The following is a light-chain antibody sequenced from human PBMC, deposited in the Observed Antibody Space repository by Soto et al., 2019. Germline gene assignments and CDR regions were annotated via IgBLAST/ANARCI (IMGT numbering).Light chain of an antibody. Sequence: EIVLTQSPGTLSLSPGERATPSCRASQSVSSSYLAWYQQKPGQAPRLLIYGASSRATGIPDRFSGSGSGTDFTLTISRLEPEDFAVYYCQQYGSSFGQGTKV. CDR2: GAS. CDR1: QSVSSSY. V-gene: IGKV3-20*01. J-gene: IGKJ1*01. CDR3: QQYGSS.